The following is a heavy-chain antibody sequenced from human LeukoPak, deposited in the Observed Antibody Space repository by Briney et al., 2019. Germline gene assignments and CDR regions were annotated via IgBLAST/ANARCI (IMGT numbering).Heavy chain of an antibody. CDR1: GGSISSYY. J-gene: IGHJ3*02. D-gene: IGHD6-19*01. CDR2: IYYSGST. Sequence: SETLSLTCTVSGGSISSYYWSWIRQPPGKGLEWIGYIYYSGSTNYNPSLKSRVTISVDTSKNQFSLKLSSVIAADTAVYYCAREASHSSGPKNAFDIWGQGTMVTVSS. V-gene: IGHV4-59*01. CDR3: AREASHSSGPKNAFDI.